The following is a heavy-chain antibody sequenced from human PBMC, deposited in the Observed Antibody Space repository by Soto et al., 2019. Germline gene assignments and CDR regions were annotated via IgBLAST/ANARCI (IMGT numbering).Heavy chain of an antibody. J-gene: IGHJ4*02. CDR3: GRGFGGTH. CDR2: INQDGSAK. Sequence: EVQLVESGGGLVQPGGSLRLSCAASGFTFNNYYMVWVRQAPGRGLEWVANINQDGSAKYYVDSVKGRFTSSRDNAKSSRYLQINSLRAEDTATYYCGRGFGGTHWGQGSLVTVSS. V-gene: IGHV3-7*05. CDR1: GFTFNNYY. D-gene: IGHD2-15*01.